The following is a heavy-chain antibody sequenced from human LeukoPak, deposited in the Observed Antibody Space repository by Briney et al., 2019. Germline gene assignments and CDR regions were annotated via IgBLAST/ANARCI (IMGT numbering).Heavy chain of an antibody. V-gene: IGHV1-2*02. CDR3: ARDLEGLERYFDY. Sequence: ASVKVSCKASGYTFTDYYMHWVRQAPGQGLEWMGWINPDSGGTKYAQKFQGRVTMTRDTSIATAYMDLSRLTSDDTAIYYCARDLEGLERYFDYWGQGTLVTVSS. D-gene: IGHD1-1*01. J-gene: IGHJ4*02. CDR1: GYTFTDYY. CDR2: INPDSGGT.